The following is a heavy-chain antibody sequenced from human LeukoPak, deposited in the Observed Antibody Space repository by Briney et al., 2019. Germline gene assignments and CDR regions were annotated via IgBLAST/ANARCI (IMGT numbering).Heavy chain of an antibody. CDR1: GFTFSDYY. Sequence: GGSLRLSCAASGFTFSDYYMSWIRQAPGKGLEWVSYISSSGSTIYYADSVKGRSTISRDNAKNSLYLQMNSLRAEDTAVYYCARVAIYDYVWGSYRSAFDYWGQGTLVTVSS. V-gene: IGHV3-11*01. D-gene: IGHD3-16*02. CDR2: ISSSGSTI. J-gene: IGHJ4*02. CDR3: ARVAIYDYVWGSYRSAFDY.